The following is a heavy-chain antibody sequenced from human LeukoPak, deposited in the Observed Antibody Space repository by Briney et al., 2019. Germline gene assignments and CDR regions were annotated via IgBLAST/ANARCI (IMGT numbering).Heavy chain of an antibody. D-gene: IGHD1-26*01. CDR1: GFTFSSYG. V-gene: IGHV3-30*18. Sequence: GGSLRLSCAASGFTFSSYGMHWVRQAPGKGLECVAVISYDGSNKYYADSVKGRFTISRDNSKNTLYLQMNSLRAEDTAVYYCAKAWELSYYYGMDVWGQGTTVTVSS. CDR2: ISYDGSNK. J-gene: IGHJ6*02. CDR3: AKAWELSYYYGMDV.